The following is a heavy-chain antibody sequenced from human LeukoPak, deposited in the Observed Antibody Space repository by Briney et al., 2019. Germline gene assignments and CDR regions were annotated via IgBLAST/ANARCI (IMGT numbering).Heavy chain of an antibody. J-gene: IGHJ3*02. D-gene: IGHD2-2*01. CDR2: IIPIFGTA. Sequence: SVKVSCKASGGTFSSYAISWVRQAPGQGLEWMGGIIPIFGTANYAQKFQGRVTITADESTSTAYMELSSLRSEDTAVYYCARSYPRFYCSSTSCPYDAFDIWGQGTMVTVSS. CDR3: ARSYPRFYCSSTSCPYDAFDI. V-gene: IGHV1-69*01. CDR1: GGTFSSYA.